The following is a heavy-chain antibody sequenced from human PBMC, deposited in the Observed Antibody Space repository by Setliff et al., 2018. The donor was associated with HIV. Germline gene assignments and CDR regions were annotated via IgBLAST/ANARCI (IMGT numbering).Heavy chain of an antibody. CDR1: GGSIWNYY. Sequence: SETLSLTCTVSGGSIWNYYWSWIRQPPGKGLEWIGTIYYSGSTYYNPSLKSRVTISTDTSKNQFSLKVRSVTAADTAVYYCAVYDRDIAAAPGYFDYWGQGTLVTVSS. V-gene: IGHV4-39*01. CDR3: AVYDRDIAAAPGYFDY. J-gene: IGHJ4*02. D-gene: IGHD6-13*01. CDR2: IYYSGST.